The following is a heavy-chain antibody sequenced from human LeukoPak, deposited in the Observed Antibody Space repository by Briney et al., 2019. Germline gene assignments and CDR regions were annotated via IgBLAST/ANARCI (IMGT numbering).Heavy chain of an antibody. CDR2: IKQDGSEK. J-gene: IGHJ6*02. CDR1: GFTFSSYW. CDR3: ARFLYSAFYYYYGMDV. Sequence: GGSLRLSCAASGFTFSSYWMSWVRQAPGKGLEWVANIKQDGSEKYYVDSVKGRFTISRDNAKNSLYLQMNSLRAEDTAVYYCARFLYSAFYYYYGMDVWGQGTTVTVPS. V-gene: IGHV3-7*01. D-gene: IGHD2-15*01.